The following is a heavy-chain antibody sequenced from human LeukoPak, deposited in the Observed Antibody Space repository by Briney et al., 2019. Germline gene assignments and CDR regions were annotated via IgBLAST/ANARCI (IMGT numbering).Heavy chain of an antibody. J-gene: IGHJ4*02. D-gene: IGHD3-3*01. CDR2: IYYSGST. Sequence: SETLSLTCTVSGGSISSSSYHWGWIRQPPGKGLEWIGSIYYSGSTYYNPSLKSRVTISVDTSKNQFSLKLSSVTAADTAVYYCARRSGYYDYFDYWGQGTLVTVSS. CDR1: GGSISSSSYH. CDR3: ARRSGYYDYFDY. V-gene: IGHV4-39*01.